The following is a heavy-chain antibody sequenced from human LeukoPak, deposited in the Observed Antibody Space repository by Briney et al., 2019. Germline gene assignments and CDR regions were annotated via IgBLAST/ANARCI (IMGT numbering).Heavy chain of an antibody. J-gene: IGHJ4*02. CDR2: INWDGGDT. V-gene: IGHV3-43*01. CDR1: GFTFENYI. CDR3: AKDGDFYDSSGYDHFDY. Sequence: GGSPRLSCAASGFTFENYIMHWVRQSPGKGLEWVARINWDGGDTYYADSVKGRFTISRDNSKNSLYLQMNSLRTDDSAFYYCAKDGDFYDSSGYDHFDYWGQGTLVTVSS. D-gene: IGHD3-22*01.